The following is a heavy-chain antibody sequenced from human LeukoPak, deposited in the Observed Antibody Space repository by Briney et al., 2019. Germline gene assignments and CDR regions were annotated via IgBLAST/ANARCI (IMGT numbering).Heavy chain of an antibody. D-gene: IGHD3-9*01. Sequence: GGSLRLSCAASGFTFSSYSMNWVRQAPGKGLEWVSYISRSSSTIYYADSVKGRFTISRDNAKNSLYLQMNSLRAEDTAVYYCARVILTGPFDYWGQGTLVTVSS. CDR3: ARVILTGPFDY. J-gene: IGHJ4*02. V-gene: IGHV3-48*04. CDR2: ISRSSSTI. CDR1: GFTFSSYS.